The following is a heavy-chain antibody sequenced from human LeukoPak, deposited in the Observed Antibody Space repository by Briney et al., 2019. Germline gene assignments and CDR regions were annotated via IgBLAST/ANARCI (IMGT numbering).Heavy chain of an antibody. Sequence: SQTLSLTCAISGDSVSSNSAAWNWLRQSPSRGLEWLGRTYYRSKWYNDYAVSVKSRITIKPDTSKNQFSLKLSSVTAADTAVYYCARARIAARPFIDYWGQGTLVTVSS. D-gene: IGHD6-6*01. CDR2: TYYRSKWYN. CDR1: GDSVSSNSAA. V-gene: IGHV6-1*01. J-gene: IGHJ4*02. CDR3: ARARIAARPFIDY.